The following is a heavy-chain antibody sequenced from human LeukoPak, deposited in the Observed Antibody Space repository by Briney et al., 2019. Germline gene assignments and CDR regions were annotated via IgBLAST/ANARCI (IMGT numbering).Heavy chain of an antibody. CDR3: ARGGVRYSYHLER. Sequence: PSETLSLTCTVSGYSISSGYYWGWIRQPPGKGLEWIGSIYHSGSTYYNPSLKSRVTISVDTSKNQFSLKLSSVTVADTAVYYCARGGVRYSYHLERWGQGTLVTVSS. D-gene: IGHD5-18*01. V-gene: IGHV4-38-2*02. CDR2: IYHSGST. CDR1: GYSISSGYY. J-gene: IGHJ4*02.